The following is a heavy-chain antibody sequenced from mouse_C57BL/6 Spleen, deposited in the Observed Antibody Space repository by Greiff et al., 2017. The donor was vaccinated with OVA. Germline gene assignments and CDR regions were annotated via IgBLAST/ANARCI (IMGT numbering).Heavy chain of an antibody. CDR1: GYTFTSYW. CDR2: INPSSGYT. V-gene: IGHV1-7*01. D-gene: IGHD1-1*01. CDR3: ARDYYGSTEGFAY. J-gene: IGHJ3*01. Sequence: QVQLQQSGAELAKPGASVKLSCKASGYTFTSYWMHWVKQRPGKGLEWIGYINPSSGYTKYNQKFKDKATLTAAKSSSTAYMQLSSLTYEDSAVYYCARDYYGSTEGFAYWGQGTLVTVSA.